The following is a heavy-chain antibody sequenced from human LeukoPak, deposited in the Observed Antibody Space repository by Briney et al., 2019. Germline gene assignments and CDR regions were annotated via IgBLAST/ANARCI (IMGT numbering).Heavy chain of an antibody. D-gene: IGHD6-13*01. V-gene: IGHV3-30-3*01. J-gene: IGHJ4*02. CDR2: ISYDGSTK. Sequence: GTSLTLSCAASGFTFSSYAMHWVRQAPGKGLQWVALISYDGSTKYYADSVKGRFTISRDNAKNSLYLQMNSLRAEDTAVYYCASPGYSSSWYDVFDYWGQGTLVTVSS. CDR1: GFTFSSYA. CDR3: ASPGYSSSWYDVFDY.